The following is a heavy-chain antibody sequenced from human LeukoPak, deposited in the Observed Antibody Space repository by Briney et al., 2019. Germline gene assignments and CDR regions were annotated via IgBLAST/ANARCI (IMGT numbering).Heavy chain of an antibody. CDR1: GYSISSTYY. CDR2: ISHSGNT. V-gene: IGHV4-38-2*02. D-gene: IGHD1-1*01. Sequence: SETLSLTCTVSGYSISSTYYGAWIRQPPGKGLEWIATISHSGNTYYTPSLESRLTISLDTSKKHFSLRLSSETAADTAVYYCARVNAPVATFDYWGLGTLVAVSS. J-gene: IGHJ4*02. CDR3: ARVNAPVATFDY.